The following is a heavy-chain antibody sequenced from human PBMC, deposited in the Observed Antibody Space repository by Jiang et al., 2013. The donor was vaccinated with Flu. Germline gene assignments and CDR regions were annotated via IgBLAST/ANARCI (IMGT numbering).Heavy chain of an antibody. V-gene: IGHV3-49*03. CDR2: IRSKAYGGTT. Sequence: VQLVESGGGLVQPGRSLRLSCTASGFTFGDYAMSWFRQAPGKGLEWVGFIRSKAYGGTTEYAASVKGRFTISRDDSKSIAYLQMNSLKTEDTAVYYCGGWLLLTNFDYWGQGTLVTVSS. D-gene: IGHD3-22*01. CDR1: GFTFGDYA. CDR3: GGWLLLTNFDY. J-gene: IGHJ4*02.